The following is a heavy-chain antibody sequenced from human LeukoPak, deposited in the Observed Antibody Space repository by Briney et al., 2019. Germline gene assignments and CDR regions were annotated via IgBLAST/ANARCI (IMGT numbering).Heavy chain of an antibody. CDR3: ARGTYYYDSSGYYRLDY. D-gene: IGHD3-22*01. CDR1: GGTFSSYA. CDR2: ISAYNGYT. V-gene: IGHV1-18*01. J-gene: IGHJ4*02. Sequence: ASVKVSCKASGGTFSSYAISWVRQAPGQGLEWMGWISAYNGYTDYAQKLQFRVTMTTDTSTSTAYMELRSLRSDDTAVYYCARGTYYYDSSGYYRLDYWGQGTLVTVSS.